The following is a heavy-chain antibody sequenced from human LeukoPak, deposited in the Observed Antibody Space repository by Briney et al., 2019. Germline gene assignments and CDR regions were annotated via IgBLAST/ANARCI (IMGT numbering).Heavy chain of an antibody. D-gene: IGHD3-10*01. V-gene: IGHV3-23*01. Sequence: GGSLRLSCAASGFTFSSYAMSWVRQAPGKGLEWVSAISGSGGSTYYADSVKGRFTISRDNSKITLYLQMNSLRAEDTAVYYCAKDVLAGLGYGSGSLSDYWGQGTLVTVSS. J-gene: IGHJ4*02. CDR3: AKDVLAGLGYGSGSLSDY. CDR1: GFTFSSYA. CDR2: ISGSGGST.